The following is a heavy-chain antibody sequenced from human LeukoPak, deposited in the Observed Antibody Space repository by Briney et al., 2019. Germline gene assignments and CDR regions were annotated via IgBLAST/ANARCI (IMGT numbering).Heavy chain of an antibody. V-gene: IGHV3-48*01. CDR2: ISSSSSTI. Sequence: GSLILSCAASGFTFSDYYMNWVRQAPGKGLEWVSYISSSSSTIYYADSVKGRFTISRDNAKNSLYLQMNSLRAEGTAVYYCAGITYYYGSSGPFDPWGQGTLVTVSS. CDR1: GFTFSDYY. CDR3: AGITYYYGSSGPFDP. J-gene: IGHJ5*02. D-gene: IGHD3-22*01.